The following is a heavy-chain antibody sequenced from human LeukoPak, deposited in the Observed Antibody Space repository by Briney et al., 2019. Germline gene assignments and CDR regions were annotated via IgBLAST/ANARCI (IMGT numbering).Heavy chain of an antibody. Sequence: GGSPRLSCTASGFTFGDYAMSWFRQAPGKGLEWVGFIRSKAYGGTTEYAASVKGRFTISRDDSKSIAYLQMNSLKTEDTAVYYCTRVGSSWYLSPYGMDVWGQGTTVTVSS. CDR2: IRSKAYGGTT. CDR1: GFTFGDYA. J-gene: IGHJ6*02. CDR3: TRVGSSWYLSPYGMDV. V-gene: IGHV3-49*03. D-gene: IGHD6-13*01.